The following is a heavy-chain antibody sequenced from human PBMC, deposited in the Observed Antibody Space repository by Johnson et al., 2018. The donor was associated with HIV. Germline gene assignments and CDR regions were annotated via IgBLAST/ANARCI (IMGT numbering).Heavy chain of an antibody. V-gene: IGHV3-7*05. CDR1: GFIFSNYW. D-gene: IGHD6-13*01. Sequence: VQLVESGGGLVQPGGSLRLSCAASGFIFSNYWMSWVRQAPGKGLEWLANIKEDGSEDYYVDSLKGRFTVSRDNARNSVFLQMDSLRAEDSAVYYCARDGVYSSPHDAFDIWGQGTKVIVSS. J-gene: IGHJ3*02. CDR2: IKEDGSED. CDR3: ARDGVYSSPHDAFDI.